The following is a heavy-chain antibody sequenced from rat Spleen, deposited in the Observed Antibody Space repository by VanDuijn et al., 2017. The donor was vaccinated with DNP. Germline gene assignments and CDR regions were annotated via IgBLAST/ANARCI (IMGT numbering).Heavy chain of an antibody. J-gene: IGHJ4*01. CDR3: ARQGYPGLKSMDA. D-gene: IGHD1-11*01. Sequence: EVQLVESGGGLVQPGRSLKLSCAASGFTFSDYYMAWVRQAPKKGLEWVASISYEGTSIYYRNSVKGRFTISRDNAKSTLYLQMNSLRSEDTATYYCARQGYPGLKSMDAWGQGTSVTVSS. V-gene: IGHV5-22*01. CDR2: ISYEGTSI. CDR1: GFTFSDYY.